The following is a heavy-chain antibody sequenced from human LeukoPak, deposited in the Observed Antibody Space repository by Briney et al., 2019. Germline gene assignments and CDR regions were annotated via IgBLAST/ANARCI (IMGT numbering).Heavy chain of an antibody. CDR1: GFTFSSYW. J-gene: IGHJ4*02. D-gene: IGHD4-17*01. CDR2: IKQDGSEK. V-gene: IGHV3-7*03. CDR3: AKEDYGDPQYYFDY. Sequence: GGSLRLSCAASGFTFSSYWMSWVRQAPGKGLEWVANIKQDGSEKYYVDSVKGRFTISRDNAKNSLYLQMNSLRAEDTAVYYCAKEDYGDPQYYFDYWGQGTLVTVSS.